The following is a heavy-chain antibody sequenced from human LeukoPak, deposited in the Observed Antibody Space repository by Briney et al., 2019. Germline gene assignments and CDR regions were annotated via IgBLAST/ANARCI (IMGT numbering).Heavy chain of an antibody. J-gene: IGHJ4*02. Sequence: GGSLRLSCAASGFNFSSYWMYWVRQAPRKGLVWVSRINTDGSITNYADSVKGRFTISRDNAKNTLYLQMSSLRVEDTAVYYCATGYYRDYWGQGTLVTVSS. CDR2: INTDGSIT. V-gene: IGHV3-74*01. CDR3: ATGYYRDY. CDR1: GFNFSSYW. D-gene: IGHD2/OR15-2a*01.